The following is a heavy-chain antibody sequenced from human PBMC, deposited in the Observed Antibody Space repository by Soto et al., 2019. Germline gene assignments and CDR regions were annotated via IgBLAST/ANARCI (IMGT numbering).Heavy chain of an antibody. CDR2: IYYSGRT. CDR1: GGSISSYY. D-gene: IGHD5-18*01. V-gene: IGHV4-59*01. CDR3: ARVREYAYGYDAFDI. Sequence: QVQLQESGPGLVKPSETLSLTCTVSGGSISSYYWSWIRQPPGKGLEWIGYIYYSGRTNYNPSLKRRVTISVDTSKSQSSRKLSSVTAADTAVYYCARVREYAYGYDAFDIWGQGTMVTVSS. J-gene: IGHJ3*02.